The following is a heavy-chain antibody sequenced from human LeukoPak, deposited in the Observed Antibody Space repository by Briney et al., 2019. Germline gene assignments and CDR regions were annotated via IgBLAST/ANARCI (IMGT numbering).Heavy chain of an antibody. CDR3: ASTNAAMVTGWGFDY. CDR1: GGSISSYY. J-gene: IGHJ4*02. Sequence: SETLSLTXTVSGGSISSYYWSWIRQPPGKGLEWIGYIYYSGSTNYNPSLKSRVTISVDTSKNQFSLKLSSVTAADTAVYYCASTNAAMVTGWGFDYWGQGTLVTVSS. D-gene: IGHD5-18*01. CDR2: IYYSGST. V-gene: IGHV4-59*01.